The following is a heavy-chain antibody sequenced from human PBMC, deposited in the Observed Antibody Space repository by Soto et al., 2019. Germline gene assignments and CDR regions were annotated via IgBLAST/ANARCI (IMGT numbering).Heavy chain of an antibody. CDR1: GGSFSGYY. J-gene: IGHJ3*02. CDR2: INHSGST. Sequence: SETLSLTCAVYGGSFSGYYWSWIRQPPGKGLEWIGEINHSGSTNYNPSLKSRVTISVDTSKNQFSLRLSSVTAADTAVYYCARGDIYHSYYYGSGSLSRYAFDIWGQGTMVTVSS. V-gene: IGHV4-34*01. D-gene: IGHD3-10*01. CDR3: ARGDIYHSYYYGSGSLSRYAFDI.